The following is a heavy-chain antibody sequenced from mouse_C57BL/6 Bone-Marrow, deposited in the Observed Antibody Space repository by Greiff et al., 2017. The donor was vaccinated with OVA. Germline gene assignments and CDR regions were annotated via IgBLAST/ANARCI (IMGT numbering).Heavy chain of an antibody. J-gene: IGHJ2*01. Sequence: QVQLQQPGAELVRPGTSVKLSCKASGYTFTSYWMHWVKQRPGQGLEWIARIYPGSGNTYYNEKFKGKATLTAEKSSSTAYMQLSSLTSEDSAVYFCARWDYWGQGTTLTVSS. V-gene: IGHV1-76*01. CDR2: IYPGSGNT. CDR1: GYTFTSYW. CDR3: ARWDY.